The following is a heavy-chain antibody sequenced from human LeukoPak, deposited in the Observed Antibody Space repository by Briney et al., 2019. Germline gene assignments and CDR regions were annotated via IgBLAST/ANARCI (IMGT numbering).Heavy chain of an antibody. CDR3: ARDGIEYGSGNFYSIGIDV. V-gene: IGHV1-18*01. CDR1: GYTFTNYG. J-gene: IGHJ6*02. CDR2: IIPILGIA. Sequence: GASVKVSCKASGYTFTNYGVSWVRQAPGQGLEWMGRIIPILGIANYAQKFQGRVTMTTDTSTNTAYMELRSLRSDDTAVYYCARDGIEYGSGNFYSIGIDVWGQGTTVTVSS. D-gene: IGHD3-10*01.